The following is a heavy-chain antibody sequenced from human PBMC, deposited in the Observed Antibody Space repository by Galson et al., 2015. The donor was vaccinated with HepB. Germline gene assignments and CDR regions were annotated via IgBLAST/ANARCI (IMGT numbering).Heavy chain of an antibody. J-gene: IGHJ4*02. D-gene: IGHD2-8*02. Sequence: SVKVSCKASGYTFTSYYMHWVRQAPGQGLEWMGVIKPSGSTTYAQKFQGRVTTTRDTSTSTVYMELSSLRSEDTALYYCTRVVPTGHFDYWGQGTLVTVSS. CDR2: IKPSGST. V-gene: IGHV1-46*01. CDR3: TRVVPTGHFDY. CDR1: GYTFTSYY.